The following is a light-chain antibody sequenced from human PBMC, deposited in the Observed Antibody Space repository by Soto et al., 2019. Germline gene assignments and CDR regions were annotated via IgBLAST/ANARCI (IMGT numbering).Light chain of an antibody. Sequence: DIQKTQSPSTLSPSVGDRITITCRASQNIGIRLAWYQQKPGKAPKVLIYDASTLESGVPLRFSGSGSGTDFIFTISSLQPDDFATYYCQHYGGLWTFGLGTKVDIK. CDR2: DAS. V-gene: IGKV1-5*01. CDR3: QHYGGLWT. CDR1: QNIGIR. J-gene: IGKJ1*01.